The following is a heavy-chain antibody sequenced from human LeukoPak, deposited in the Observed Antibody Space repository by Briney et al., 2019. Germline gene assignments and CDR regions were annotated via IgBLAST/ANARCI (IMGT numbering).Heavy chain of an antibody. CDR2: LSGSGGST. Sequence: GGSLRLSCAASGFTFSSYAMSWVRQAPGKGLEWVSALSGSGGSTYYADSVKGRFTISRDNSKNTLYLQMNSLRAEDTAVYYCAKGLRYFDWLFGFDYWGQGTLVTVSS. V-gene: IGHV3-23*01. CDR1: GFTFSSYA. CDR3: AKGLRYFDWLFGFDY. J-gene: IGHJ4*02. D-gene: IGHD3-9*01.